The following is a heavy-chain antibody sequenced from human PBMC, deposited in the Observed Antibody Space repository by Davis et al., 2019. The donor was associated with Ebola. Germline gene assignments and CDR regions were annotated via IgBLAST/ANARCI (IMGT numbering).Heavy chain of an antibody. CDR3: ARDGRPYYSGKYPGNCDY. J-gene: IGHJ4*02. Sequence: SVKVSCKASGGTFSSYGISWVRQAPGQGLDWMGGIIPVFGIPKYAQKLLGRVTLTTDRSTSTAYMELRSLRANDTAVYFCARDGRPYYSGKYPGNCDYWGQGTLVTVSS. CDR2: IIPVFGIP. V-gene: IGHV1-69*10. D-gene: IGHD1-26*01. CDR1: GGTFSSYG.